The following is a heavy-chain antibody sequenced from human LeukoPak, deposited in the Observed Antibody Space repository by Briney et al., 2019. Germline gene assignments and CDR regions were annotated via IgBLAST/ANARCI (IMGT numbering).Heavy chain of an antibody. D-gene: IGHD7-27*01. CDR1: GGSISSGGYS. CDR3: ARGFPGESFDS. CDR2: IYHSGST. J-gene: IGHJ4*02. Sequence: SQTLSLTCAVSGGSISSGGYSWSWIRQPPGKGLEWIGYIYHSGSTNHNPSLKSRVTMSVDSSKNQFSLKLNSVTAADTAVYYCARGFPGESFDSWGQGTLVTVSS. V-gene: IGHV4-30-2*01.